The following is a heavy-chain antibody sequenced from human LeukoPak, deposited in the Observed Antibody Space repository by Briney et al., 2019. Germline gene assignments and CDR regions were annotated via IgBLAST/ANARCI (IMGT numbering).Heavy chain of an antibody. CDR2: IFHSGGT. J-gene: IGHJ4*02. D-gene: IGHD2-8*02. CDR1: GYSIRTGHY. CDR3: ARELVVVDAYFDY. V-gene: IGHV4-38-2*02. Sequence: SETLSLTCTVSGYSIRTGHYWAWIRQAPGKGLEWIGSIFHSGGTYYNPSLQSRVTISVATSNNQFSLRLSSVTAADTAVYFCARELVVVDAYFDYWGQGIPVTVSS.